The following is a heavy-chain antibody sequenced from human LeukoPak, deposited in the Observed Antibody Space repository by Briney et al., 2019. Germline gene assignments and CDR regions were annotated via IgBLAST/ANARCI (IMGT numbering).Heavy chain of an antibody. J-gene: IGHJ3*01. Sequence: GGSLRLSCAGSGFVFSTYDMGWVRQAPGKGLEWVSSISRAGDRTYYEDSVKGRFTISRDNSRNTMFLQMNSLRAEDTAAYYCARGESFAFDVWGQGTMVTVSS. V-gene: IGHV3-23*01. CDR1: GFVFSTYD. CDR3: ARGESFAFDV. CDR2: ISRAGDRT.